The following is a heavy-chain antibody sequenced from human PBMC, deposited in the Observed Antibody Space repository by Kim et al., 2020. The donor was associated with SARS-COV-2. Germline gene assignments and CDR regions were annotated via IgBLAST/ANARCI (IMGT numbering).Heavy chain of an antibody. D-gene: IGHD6-13*01. V-gene: IGHV7-4-1*02. J-gene: IGHJ1*01. CDR3: ARIEQQLVLGFQH. Sequence: YAQGFPGRFVFSLDTSVSTAYLQISSLKAEDTAVYYCARIEQQLVLGFQHWGQGTLVTVSS.